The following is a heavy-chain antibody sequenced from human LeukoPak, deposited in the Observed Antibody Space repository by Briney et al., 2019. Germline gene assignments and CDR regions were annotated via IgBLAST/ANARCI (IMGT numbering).Heavy chain of an antibody. Sequence: PSETLSLTCTASGCTLSSYYWNWIRQPPEKGLEWIGCLSYSGSTTYNPSLKSRGTVSVDTSKNQFSRNLSAVTAADSAMYYGSNGWPRWNYFDYWGQGTLVTVSS. CDR2: LSYSGST. D-gene: IGHD2-8*01. J-gene: IGHJ4*02. CDR3: SNGWPRWNYFDY. CDR1: GCTLSSYY. V-gene: IGHV4-59*03.